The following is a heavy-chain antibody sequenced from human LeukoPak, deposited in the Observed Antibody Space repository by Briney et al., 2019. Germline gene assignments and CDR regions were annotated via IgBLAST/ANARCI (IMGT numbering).Heavy chain of an antibody. D-gene: IGHD2/OR15-2a*01. CDR2: IYIGRST. CDR1: GFTISSNY. J-gene: IGHJ4*02. CDR3: VKTPYSSTWYVGDS. V-gene: IGHV3-66*01. Sequence: GRSLRLSCAASGFTISSNYMSWIRQAPGEGLASDSVIYIGRSTYYADSVKGRFTISRDNSKNTLYLQMSSLRPEDSAVYYCVKTPYSSTWYVGDSWGQGTLVTVSS.